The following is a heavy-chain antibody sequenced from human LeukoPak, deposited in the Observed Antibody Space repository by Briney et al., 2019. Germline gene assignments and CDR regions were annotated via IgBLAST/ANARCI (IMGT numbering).Heavy chain of an antibody. V-gene: IGHV1-18*01. CDR2: ISAYNGNT. J-gene: IGHJ3*02. D-gene: IGHD3-10*01. CDR3: ARDSPLYGSGTLPRIAFDI. Sequence: GASVKVSCKASGYTFTSYGINWVRQAPGQGLEWMGWISAYNGNTNYAQKLQGRVTMTRDMSTSTVYMELSSLRSEDTAVYYCARDSPLYGSGTLPRIAFDIWGQGTMVTVSS. CDR1: GYTFTSYG.